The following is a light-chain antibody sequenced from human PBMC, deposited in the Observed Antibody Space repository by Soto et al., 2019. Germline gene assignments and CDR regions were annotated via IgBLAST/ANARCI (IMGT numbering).Light chain of an antibody. CDR2: TAS. V-gene: IGKV1-39*01. CDR1: RSISNY. CDR3: QQNYSATWT. Sequence: IQLTQSPSSLSASVGDRVTITCRASRSISNYLNWYQQKPGKAPKLLIYTASTLQSGVPSRFSGSGSETDFTLTISSLQPEDFATYSCQQNYSATWTFGHGTKVDIK. J-gene: IGKJ1*01.